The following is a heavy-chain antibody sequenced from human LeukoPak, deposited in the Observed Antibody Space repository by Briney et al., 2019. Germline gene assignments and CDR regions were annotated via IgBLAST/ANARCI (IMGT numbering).Heavy chain of an antibody. V-gene: IGHV4-39*07. Sequence: SETLSLTCTVSGVSISSSNSYWSWIRQPPGKGLEWIGEINHSGSTNYNPSLKSRVTISVDTSKNQFSLKLSSVTAADTAVYYCARRRGYSYGYTLSFDYWSQGTLVTVSS. CDR3: ARRRGYSYGYTLSFDY. CDR2: INHSGST. J-gene: IGHJ4*02. CDR1: GVSISSSNSY. D-gene: IGHD5-18*01.